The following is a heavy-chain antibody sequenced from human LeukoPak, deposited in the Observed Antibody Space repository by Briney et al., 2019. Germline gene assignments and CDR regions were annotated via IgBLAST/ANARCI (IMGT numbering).Heavy chain of an antibody. Sequence: PAGSLTLSCTASRVTFSSYAIGWVRQVRGQGLEWMAGIIPIFSRTNYAEKFEGRITITADRSKSTAYMELSSLKSEDTAVYYCARGSRGVVVAPYYFDYWGQGTVITVSS. CDR2: IIPIFSRT. CDR3: ARGSRGVVVAPYYFDY. J-gene: IGHJ4*02. D-gene: IGHD3-16*01. CDR1: RVTFSSYA. V-gene: IGHV1-69*06.